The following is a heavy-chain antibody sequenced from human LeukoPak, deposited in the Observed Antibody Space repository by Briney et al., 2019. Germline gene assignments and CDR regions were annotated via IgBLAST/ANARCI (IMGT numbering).Heavy chain of an antibody. V-gene: IGHV3-23*01. Sequence: GGSLRLSCAASGFTFSSYAMSWVRQAPGKGLEWVSAISGSGGSTYYAGSVKGRFTISRDNSKNTLYLQMNSLRAEDTAVYYCAKGRSGHFVLFDYWGQGTLVTVSS. CDR3: AKGRSGHFVLFDY. CDR1: GFTFSSYA. J-gene: IGHJ4*02. CDR2: ISGSGGST. D-gene: IGHD3-3*02.